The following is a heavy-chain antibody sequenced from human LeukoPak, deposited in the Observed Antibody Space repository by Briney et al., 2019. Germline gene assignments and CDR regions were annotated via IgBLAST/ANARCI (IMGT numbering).Heavy chain of an antibody. D-gene: IGHD6-19*01. J-gene: IGHJ4*02. CDR2: ISGSGGST. CDR1: GFTVSSNY. CDR3: AKDHLPGIIVADRDY. V-gene: IGHV3-23*01. Sequence: PGGSLRLSCAASGFTVSSNYMSWVRQAPGRGLEWVSAISGSGGSTYYAGSVKGRFTISRDNSKNTLYLQINSLRAEDTAVYYCAKDHLPGIIVADRDYWGQGTLVTVSS.